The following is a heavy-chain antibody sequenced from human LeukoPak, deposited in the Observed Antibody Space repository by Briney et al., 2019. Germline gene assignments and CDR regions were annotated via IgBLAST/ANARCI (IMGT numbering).Heavy chain of an antibody. D-gene: IGHD3-22*01. CDR3: ARHTITYYYDSSGYRFDP. CDR2: IYYSGST. Sequence: SETLSLTCTVSGGSISSGGYYWSWIRQPPGKGLEWIGYIYYSGSTNYNPSLKSRVTISVDTSKNQFSLKLSSVTAADTAVYYCARHTITYYYDSSGYRFDPWGQGTLVTVSS. J-gene: IGHJ5*02. CDR1: GGSISSGGYY. V-gene: IGHV4-61*08.